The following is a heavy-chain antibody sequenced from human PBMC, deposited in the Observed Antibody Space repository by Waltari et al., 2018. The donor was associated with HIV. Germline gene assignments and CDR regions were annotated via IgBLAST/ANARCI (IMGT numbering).Heavy chain of an antibody. CDR2: IYYGGST. CDR3: ARIGTLQYYFDY. V-gene: IGHV4-30-4*08. CDR1: GGSINSDDYS. D-gene: IGHD1-1*01. J-gene: IGHJ4*02. Sequence: QVQLQESGPGLVQPSQTLSLTCIVSGGSINSDDYSWNWIRQPPGKGLEWIGSIYYGGSTYYNPSLKSRITVSVDRSKNQFALKLTSVTAADTAVYYCARIGTLQYYFDYWGQGTLVTVSS.